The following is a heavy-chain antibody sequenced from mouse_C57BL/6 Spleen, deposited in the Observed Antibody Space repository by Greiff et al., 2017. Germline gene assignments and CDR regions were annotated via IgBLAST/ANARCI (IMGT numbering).Heavy chain of an antibody. Sequence: VQLQQPGAELVRPGSSVKLSCKASGYTFPSYWMDWVKQRPGQGLEWIGNIYPSDSETHYNQKFKDKATLTVDKSSSTAYMQLSSLTSEDSAVYYCARGGGYFDYWGQGTTLTVSS. CDR1: GYTFPSYW. V-gene: IGHV1-61*01. J-gene: IGHJ2*01. CDR2: IYPSDSET. CDR3: ARGGGYFDY.